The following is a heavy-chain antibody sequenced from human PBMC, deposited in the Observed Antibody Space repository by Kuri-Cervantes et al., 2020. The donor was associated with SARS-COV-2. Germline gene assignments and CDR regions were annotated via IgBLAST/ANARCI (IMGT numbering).Heavy chain of an antibody. CDR2: ISSDGSSA. D-gene: IGHD2-2*01. V-gene: IGHV3-74*01. J-gene: IGHJ2*01. Sequence: GESLKISCAASGFIFSSYWMHWVRQAPGKGLVWVSRISSDGSSASYADSVKGRFTISRDNAKNTLYLQMNSLRAEDTAVYYCVRGLPIVVVPAANWYFDPWGRGTLVTVSS. CDR1: GFIFSSYW. CDR3: VRGLPIVVVPAANWYFDP.